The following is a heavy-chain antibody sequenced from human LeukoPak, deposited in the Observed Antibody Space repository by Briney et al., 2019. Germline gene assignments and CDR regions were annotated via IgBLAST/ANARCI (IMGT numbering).Heavy chain of an antibody. J-gene: IGHJ6*02. V-gene: IGHV3-48*02. CDR1: GFTFSTYS. Sequence: GGSLRLSSAASGFTFSTYSMNWVRQAPGKGLEWVSYISSSSSTIYYADSVKGRFTISRDNAKNSLYLQMNSLRDEDTAVYYCARDLTGKYYYGMDVWGQGTTVTVSS. CDR2: ISSSSSTI. CDR3: ARDLTGKYYYGMDV.